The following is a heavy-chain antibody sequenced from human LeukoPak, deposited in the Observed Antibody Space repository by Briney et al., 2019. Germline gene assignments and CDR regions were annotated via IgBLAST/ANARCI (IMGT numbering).Heavy chain of an antibody. CDR3: TRDEDFYSSSSDY. CDR1: GFTFSRYS. Sequence: GGSLRLSCAASGFTFSRYSMNWVRQAPGGGLEWVSFIITISSYIYYVDSVKGRFTISRDNAKNSLYLQMNSLRAEDTAVYYCTRDEDFYSSSSDYWGQGTLVTVSS. CDR2: IITISSYI. J-gene: IGHJ4*02. V-gene: IGHV3-21*01. D-gene: IGHD6-6*01.